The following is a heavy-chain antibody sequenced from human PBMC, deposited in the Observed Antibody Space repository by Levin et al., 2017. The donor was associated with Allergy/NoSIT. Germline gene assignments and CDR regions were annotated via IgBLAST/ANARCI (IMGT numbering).Heavy chain of an antibody. D-gene: IGHD5-18*01. CDR1: GFTFSSYG. CDR3: AKEEAWQGGYSYGSYFWDS. J-gene: IGHJ4*02. CDR2: ISYDGSNK. V-gene: IGHV3-30*18. Sequence: QPGGSLRLSCAASGFTFSSYGMHWVRQAPGKGLEWVAVISYDGSNKYYADSVKGRFTISRDNSKNTLYLQMNSLRAEDTAVYYCAKEEAWQGGYSYGSYFWDSWGQGPLVTVSS.